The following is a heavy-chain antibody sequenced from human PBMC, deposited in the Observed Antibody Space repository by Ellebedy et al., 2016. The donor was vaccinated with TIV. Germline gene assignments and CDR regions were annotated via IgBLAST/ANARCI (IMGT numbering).Heavy chain of an antibody. D-gene: IGHD1-1*01. V-gene: IGHV3-23*01. CDR2: ISSGGIT. Sequence: GESLKISCAASGFTFSASGMTWARQAPGKGLEWVSGISSGGITYYADSVRGRFTISRDNSKNTLYPQMNSLRAEDTATYYCVKGSGTMDVWGLGTTVTVSS. J-gene: IGHJ6*02. CDR1: GFTFSASG. CDR3: VKGSGTMDV.